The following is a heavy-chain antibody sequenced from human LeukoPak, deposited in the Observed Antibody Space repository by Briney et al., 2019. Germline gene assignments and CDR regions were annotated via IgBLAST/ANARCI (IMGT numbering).Heavy chain of an antibody. CDR3: ARKPVASSYYYYYMDV. J-gene: IGHJ6*03. Sequence: SETLSLTCTVSGGSISSGGYYWSWIRQHPGKGLEWIGYVYYSGSTYYNPSLKSRVTISVDTSKNQFSLKLSSVTAADTAVYYCARKPVASSYYYYYMDVWGKGTTVTVSS. CDR1: GGSISSGGYY. CDR2: VYYSGST. V-gene: IGHV4-31*03. D-gene: IGHD6-13*01.